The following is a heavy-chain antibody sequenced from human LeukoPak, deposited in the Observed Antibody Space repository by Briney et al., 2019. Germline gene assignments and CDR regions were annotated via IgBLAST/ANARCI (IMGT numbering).Heavy chain of an antibody. J-gene: IGHJ6*03. CDR3: ARARRDPDYTHRYYYYYMDV. CDR1: GGTFSSYA. D-gene: IGHD4-11*01. Sequence: GSSVKVSCKASGGTFSSYAISWVRQAPGQGLEWMGGIIPIFGTANYAQKFQGRVTITADESTSTAYMELSSLRSEDTAVYYCARARRDPDYTHRYYYYYMDVWGKGTTVTVSS. V-gene: IGHV1-69*01. CDR2: IIPIFGTA.